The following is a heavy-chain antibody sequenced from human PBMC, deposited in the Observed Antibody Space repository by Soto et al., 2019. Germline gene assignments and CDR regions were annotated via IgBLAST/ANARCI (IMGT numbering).Heavy chain of an antibody. V-gene: IGHV2-70*01. J-gene: IGHJ4*02. D-gene: IGHD5-18*01. Sequence: SGPTLVNPTQTLTLTCTFSGFSLSTSGMCVSWIRQPPGKALEWLALIDWDDDKYYSTSLKTRLTISKDTSKNQVVLTMANMDPVDTATYYCARASGYSYGLLSYYFDYWGQGTLVTVSS. CDR1: GFSLSTSGMC. CDR2: IDWDDDK. CDR3: ARASGYSYGLLSYYFDY.